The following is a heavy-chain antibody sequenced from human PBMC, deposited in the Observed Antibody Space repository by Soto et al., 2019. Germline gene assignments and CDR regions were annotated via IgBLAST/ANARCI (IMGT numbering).Heavy chain of an antibody. D-gene: IGHD4-4*01. V-gene: IGHV4-59*01. CDR3: ARDYSNDSWFGP. J-gene: IGHJ5*02. Sequence: SEALSLTCTVSGGSIRMYYWSLIRQPPGKGLEWIGYISYTGSPKYNPSLKSRVTISLDTSKNQFSLKVTSVTAADTAVYFCARDYSNDSWFGPWGQGTLVTVSP. CDR1: GGSIRMYY. CDR2: ISYTGSP.